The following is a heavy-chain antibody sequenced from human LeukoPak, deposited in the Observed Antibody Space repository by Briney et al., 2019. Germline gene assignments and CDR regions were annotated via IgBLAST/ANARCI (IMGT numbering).Heavy chain of an antibody. D-gene: IGHD3-3*01. J-gene: IGHJ4*02. CDR2: IKQDASQE. CDR1: EFTFSSYS. Sequence: SGGSLRLSCAASEFTFSSYSMNWVRQAPGKGPEWVAHIKQDASQEYHVDSVKGRFTISRDNAKNSLYLQMNSLRAEDTAVYYCARGVVYPAWSGPHWSDYWGQGALVTVSS. CDR3: ARGVVYPAWSGPHWSDY. V-gene: IGHV3-7*01.